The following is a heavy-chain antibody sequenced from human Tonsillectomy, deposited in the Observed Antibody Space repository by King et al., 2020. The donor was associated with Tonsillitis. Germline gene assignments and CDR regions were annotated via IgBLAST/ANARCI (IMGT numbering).Heavy chain of an antibody. CDR1: GFTFSDYY. Sequence: HVQLVESGGGLVKPGGSLRLSCAASGFTFSDYYMSWIRQAPGKGLEWVSHISSRGSCTKNADSVKGRFTVSRDNAKNSMYLKMNSLRAEDTAVYYCARDGSWGSIGLIDYWGQGTLLTVSS. CDR3: ARDGSWGSIGLIDY. D-gene: IGHD2-15*01. V-gene: IGHV3-11*06. J-gene: IGHJ4*02. CDR2: ISSRGSCT.